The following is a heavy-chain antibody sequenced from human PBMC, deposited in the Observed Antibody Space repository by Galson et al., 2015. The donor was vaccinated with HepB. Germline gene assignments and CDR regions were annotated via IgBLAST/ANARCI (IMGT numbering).Heavy chain of an antibody. CDR3: ARGEWAGEYFDY. J-gene: IGHJ4*02. CDR1: EFTVSNNY. V-gene: IGHV3-66*02. D-gene: IGHD3-10*01. Sequence: SLRLSCAASEFTVSNNYMSWVRQAPGKGLEWVSVIYSGGSTYYADSVKGRFTISRDNSKNTLYLQMNSLRADDTAVYYCARGEWAGEYFDYWGQGTLVTVSS. CDR2: IYSGGST.